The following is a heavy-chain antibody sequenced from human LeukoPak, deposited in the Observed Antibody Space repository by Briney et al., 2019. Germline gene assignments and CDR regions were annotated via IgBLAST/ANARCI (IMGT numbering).Heavy chain of an antibody. CDR1: GYTFTSYG. CDR2: ISAYNGNT. D-gene: IGHD4-17*01. V-gene: IGHV1-18*04. Sequence: ASVKVSCKASGYTFTSYGISRVRQAPGQGLEWMGWISAYNGNTNYAQKLQGGVTMTTDTSTSTAYMELRSLRSDDTAVYYCARWAPLDYGDYGPHFDYWGQGTLVTVSS. J-gene: IGHJ4*02. CDR3: ARWAPLDYGDYGPHFDY.